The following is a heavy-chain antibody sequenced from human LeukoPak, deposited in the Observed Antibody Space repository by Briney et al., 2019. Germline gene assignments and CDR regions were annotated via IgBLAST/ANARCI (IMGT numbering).Heavy chain of an antibody. CDR1: GGSINSGVYY. Sequence: SQTLSLTCTVSGGSINSGVYYWSWIRQYPGKGLEWIGSIFYSGSTYYNPSLKSRFTISVDTSKNQFSLKLSSVTAADTAVYYWAREYSDILTGYYLFDSWGQGTLVTVSS. CDR3: AREYSDILTGYYLFDS. D-gene: IGHD3-9*01. J-gene: IGHJ4*02. CDR2: IFYSGST. V-gene: IGHV4-31*03.